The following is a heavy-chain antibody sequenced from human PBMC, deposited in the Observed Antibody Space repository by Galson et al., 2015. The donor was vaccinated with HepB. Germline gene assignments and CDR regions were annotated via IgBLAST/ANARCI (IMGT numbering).Heavy chain of an antibody. D-gene: IGHD2-15*01. V-gene: IGHV3-33*01. CDR1: GFTFSTYG. Sequence: SLRLSCAASGFTFSTYGMHWVRQAPGKGLEWVAVIWYDGSNKYYADSVKGRFTISRDNSRNTLNLQMNSLRAEDTAVYYCATMGPKVLDFYYYGMDVWGQGTTVTVSS. CDR2: IWYDGSNK. J-gene: IGHJ6*02. CDR3: ATMGPKVLDFYYYGMDV.